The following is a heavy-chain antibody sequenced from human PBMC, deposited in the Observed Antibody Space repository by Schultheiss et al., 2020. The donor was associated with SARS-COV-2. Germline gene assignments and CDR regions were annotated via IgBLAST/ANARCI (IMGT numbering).Heavy chain of an antibody. D-gene: IGHD6-13*01. V-gene: IGHV3-30*03. CDR3: ARDYSSSWFGRFDP. J-gene: IGHJ5*02. CDR1: GFTFSNAW. CDR2: ISYDGSNK. Sequence: GGSLRLSCAASGFTFSNAWMNWVRQAPGKGLEWVAVISYDGSNKYYADSVKGRFTISRENAKNSLYLQMNSLRAEDTAVYYCARDYSSSWFGRFDPWGQGTLVTVSS.